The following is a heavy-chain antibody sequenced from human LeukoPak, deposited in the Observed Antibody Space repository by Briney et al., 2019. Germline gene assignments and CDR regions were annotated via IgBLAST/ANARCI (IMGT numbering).Heavy chain of an antibody. CDR2: ISSSSSYI. CDR1: GFTFSSYS. Sequence: GGSLRLSCAASGFTFSSYSMNWVRQAPGKGLEWVSSISSSSSYIYYADSVKGRFTISRDNAKNSLYLQMNSLRAEDTAVYYCARYPLEMATGANWFDPWGQGTLVTVSS. CDR3: ARYPLEMATGANWFDP. J-gene: IGHJ5*02. V-gene: IGHV3-21*01. D-gene: IGHD5-24*01.